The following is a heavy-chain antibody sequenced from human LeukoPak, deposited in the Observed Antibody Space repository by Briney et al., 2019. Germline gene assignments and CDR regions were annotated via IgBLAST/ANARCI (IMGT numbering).Heavy chain of an antibody. D-gene: IGHD3-16*01. Sequence: PGRSLRLSCAASGCTFRSFAMHWVRQAPGTGLEWVAVISHDESNKYYADSVKGRFTISRDNSKNTLYLQMNSLRAEDTAVYYWAQRGGLDFWGQGTLVPVSS. CDR1: GCTFRSFA. J-gene: IGHJ4*02. V-gene: IGHV3-30*04. CDR2: ISHDESNK. CDR3: AQRGGLDF.